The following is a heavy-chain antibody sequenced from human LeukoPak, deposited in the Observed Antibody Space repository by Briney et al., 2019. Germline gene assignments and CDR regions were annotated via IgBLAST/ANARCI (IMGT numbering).Heavy chain of an antibody. CDR3: AKDGYYGSGSFPTYFDH. CDR1: GLTFRNYA. V-gene: IGHV3-23*01. Sequence: SGGSLRLSCAASGLTFRNYAMSWVRKAPGKGLEWVSVICANDGNTYYADAVKGRFTISRDNSKNTLYLQMNSLRAEDTAVYYCAKDGYYGSGSFPTYFDHWGQGTLVTVSS. J-gene: IGHJ4*02. D-gene: IGHD3-10*01. CDR2: ICANDGNT.